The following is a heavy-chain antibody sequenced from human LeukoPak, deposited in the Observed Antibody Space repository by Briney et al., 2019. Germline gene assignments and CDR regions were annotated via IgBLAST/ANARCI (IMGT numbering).Heavy chain of an antibody. D-gene: IGHD3-22*01. V-gene: IGHV3-23*01. Sequence: GGSLRLSCAASGFTFSSYAMSWVRQAPGKGLEWVSAISGSGGSTYYADSVKGRFTISRDNSKNTLYLQMNSLRAEDTAVYYCAKDLSPWRIVHDAFDIWGQGTMVTVSS. CDR1: GFTFSSYA. J-gene: IGHJ3*02. CDR3: AKDLSPWRIVHDAFDI. CDR2: ISGSGGST.